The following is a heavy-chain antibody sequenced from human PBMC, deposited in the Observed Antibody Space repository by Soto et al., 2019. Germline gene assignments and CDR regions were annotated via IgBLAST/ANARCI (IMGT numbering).Heavy chain of an antibody. J-gene: IGHJ3*02. CDR1: GFTFSNAW. Sequence: GGSLRLSCAASGFTFSNAWMNWVRQAPGKGLEWVGRIKSKTDGGTTDYAAPVKGRFTISRDDSKNTLYLQMNSLKTEDTAVYYCTTDFGAVAGTYDAFDIWGQGTMVTVSS. CDR3: TTDFGAVAGTYDAFDI. V-gene: IGHV3-15*07. D-gene: IGHD6-19*01. CDR2: IKSKTDGGTT.